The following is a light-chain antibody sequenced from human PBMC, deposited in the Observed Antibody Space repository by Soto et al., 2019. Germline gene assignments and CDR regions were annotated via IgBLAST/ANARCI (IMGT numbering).Light chain of an antibody. Sequence: EIVLTQSPGTLSLSPGERATLSCRASQTVSSAYLGWYQQKPGQDPRLLIYGTSSSATGIPDRFSGSGSGTDFTLTISRLEPEDFAVYYCQQYDSFPLIAFGQGTRLEIK. CDR3: QQYDSFPLIA. CDR2: GTS. V-gene: IGKV3-20*01. CDR1: QTVSSAY. J-gene: IGKJ5*01.